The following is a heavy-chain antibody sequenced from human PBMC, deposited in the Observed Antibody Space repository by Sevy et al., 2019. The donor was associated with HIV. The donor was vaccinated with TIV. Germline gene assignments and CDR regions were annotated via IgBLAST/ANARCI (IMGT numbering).Heavy chain of an antibody. CDR2: INHSGST. D-gene: IGHD3-16*02. CDR1: GGXLSGYF. J-gene: IGHJ4*02. CDR3: ARTYRRELGXYX. Sequence: SETLSLTCGVYGGXLSGYFGSWIRQPPGKGLEWIGEINHSGSTNYNPSLKSRVTISVDTSKHQFSLKLSSVTAADTAVYYCARTYRRELGXYXWGQGTLVTVSS. V-gene: IGHV4-34*01.